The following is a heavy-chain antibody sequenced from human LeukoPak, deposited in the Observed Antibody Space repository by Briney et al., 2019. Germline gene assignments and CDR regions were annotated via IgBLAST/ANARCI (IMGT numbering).Heavy chain of an antibody. CDR2: INGSVVST. D-gene: IGHD5-12*01. Sequence: GGSLRLSCAASGFTFNNYAMSWVRQSPGKGLEWLSTINGSVVSTFYADSVKGRFTISRDTSKNTLYQQMNSLRAEDTAVYYCAKGAYDYVEVGYFDYWGQGTLVTVSS. CDR1: GFTFNNYA. CDR3: AKGAYDYVEVGYFDY. J-gene: IGHJ4*02. V-gene: IGHV3-23*01.